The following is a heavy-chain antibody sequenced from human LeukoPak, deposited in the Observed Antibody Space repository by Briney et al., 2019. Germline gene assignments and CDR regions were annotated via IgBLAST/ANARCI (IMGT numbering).Heavy chain of an antibody. CDR1: GFTFSSYA. V-gene: IGHV3-30*04. Sequence: SGRSLRLSCAASGFTFSSYAMYWVRQAPGKGLEWVALISYDGSDKFYADSVKGRFTISRDSSKNTLYLQMNSLRPEDTAVYYCARARPSMWIDYWGQGTLVTVSS. J-gene: IGHJ4*02. CDR3: ARARPSMWIDY. CDR2: ISYDGSDK. D-gene: IGHD5-12*01.